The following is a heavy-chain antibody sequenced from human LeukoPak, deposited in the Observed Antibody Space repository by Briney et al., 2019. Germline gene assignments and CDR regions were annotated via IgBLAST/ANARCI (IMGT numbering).Heavy chain of an antibody. CDR2: IYRDGST. J-gene: IGHJ4*02. V-gene: IGHV3-53*01. Sequence: PGGSLRLSCAASGFTVSNNYMSWVRQAPGKGLEWVSVIYRDGSTYYVDSVKGRFTTSRDNSKNTLSLQMNSLRAEDTAVYYCAGAIGYFDFWGQGTLVTVSS. CDR3: AGAIGYFDF. D-gene: IGHD2-21*01. CDR1: GFTVSNNY.